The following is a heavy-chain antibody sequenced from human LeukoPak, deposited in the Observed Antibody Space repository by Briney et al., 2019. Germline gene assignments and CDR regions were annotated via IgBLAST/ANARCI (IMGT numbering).Heavy chain of an antibody. CDR3: ARVFCSSTSCYTRLRNWFDP. CDR2: INHSGST. CDR1: GGSFSGYY. J-gene: IGHJ5*02. V-gene: IGHV4-34*01. Sequence: KTSETLSLTCAVYGGSFSGYYWSWIRQPPGKGLEWIGEINHSGSTNYNPSLKSRVTISVDTSKNQFSLKLSSVTAADTAVYYCARVFCSSTSCYTRLRNWFDPWGQGTLVTVSS. D-gene: IGHD2-2*02.